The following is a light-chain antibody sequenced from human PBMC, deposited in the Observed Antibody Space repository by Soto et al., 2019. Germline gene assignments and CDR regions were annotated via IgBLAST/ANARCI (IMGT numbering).Light chain of an antibody. CDR2: DAS. Sequence: EIVLTQSPATLSLSPGERATLSCRASQSVSSYLAWYQQKPGQAPRLLIYDASNRATGIPARFSGSGSGTDFTLTISSLEPEDFAVYYCQQRSNSFGPGTKV. V-gene: IGKV3-11*01. J-gene: IGKJ3*01. CDR3: QQRSNS. CDR1: QSVSSY.